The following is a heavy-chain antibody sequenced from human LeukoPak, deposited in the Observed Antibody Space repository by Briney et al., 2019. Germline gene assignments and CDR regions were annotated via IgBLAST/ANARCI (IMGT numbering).Heavy chain of an antibody. D-gene: IGHD3-22*01. V-gene: IGHV4-34*01. CDR2: INHSGST. CDR1: GGSFSGYY. Sequence: PSETLSLTCAVYGGSFSGYYWSWLRQPPGKGLEWIGEINHSGSTNYNPSLKSRVTISADTSKNQFSLKLSSVTAADTAVYYCARRDSTNSEDYFDYWGQGTLVTVSS. J-gene: IGHJ4*02. CDR3: ARRDSTNSEDYFDY.